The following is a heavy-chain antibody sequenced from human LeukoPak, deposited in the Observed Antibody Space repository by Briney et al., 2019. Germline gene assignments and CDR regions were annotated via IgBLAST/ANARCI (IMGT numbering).Heavy chain of an antibody. CDR1: GGSFSGYY. V-gene: IGHV4-34*01. Sequence: KPSETLSLTCAVYGGSFSGYYWSWIRQPPGKGLEWIGEINHSGSTNYNPSLKSRVTISVGTSKNQFSLKLSSVTAADTAVYYCARGPRGSGYYYYYYMDVWGKGTTVTVSS. J-gene: IGHJ6*03. D-gene: IGHD3-10*01. CDR2: INHSGST. CDR3: ARGPRGSGYYYYYYMDV.